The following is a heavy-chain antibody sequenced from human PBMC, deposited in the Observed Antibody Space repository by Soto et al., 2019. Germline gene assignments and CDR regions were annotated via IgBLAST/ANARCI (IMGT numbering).Heavy chain of an antibody. CDR3: TRQGFGEVHGLVDV. CDR1: GGSISSYY. Sequence: PSETLSLTCTVSGGSISSYYWSWIRQPPGKGLEWIGYIYYSGSTNYNPSLKSRVTISVDTPKNQFSLKLSSVTAADAAVYYCTRQGFGEVHGLVDVWGQGTTVTVSS. J-gene: IGHJ6*02. D-gene: IGHD3-10*01. CDR2: IYYSGST. V-gene: IGHV4-59*08.